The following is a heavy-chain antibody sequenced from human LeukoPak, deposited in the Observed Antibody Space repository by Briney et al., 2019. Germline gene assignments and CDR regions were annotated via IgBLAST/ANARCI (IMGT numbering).Heavy chain of an antibody. CDR1: GGSISSYY. D-gene: IGHD3-9*01. CDR3: ARGGYYDLLTGYYVYLDY. V-gene: IGHV4-59*01. J-gene: IGHJ4*02. CDR2: IHYSGST. Sequence: SETLSPTCTVSGGSISSYYWSWIRQPPGKGLEWIGYIHYSGSTNYDPSLESRVTISVDTSKNQFSLKLTSVTAADTAVYYCARGGYYDLLTGYYVYLDYWGQGTLVTVSS.